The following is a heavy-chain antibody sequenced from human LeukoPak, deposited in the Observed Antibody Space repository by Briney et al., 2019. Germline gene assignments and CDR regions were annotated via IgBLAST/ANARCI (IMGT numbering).Heavy chain of an antibody. V-gene: IGHV4-4*07. D-gene: IGHD6-13*01. Sequence: SETLSLTCTVSGGSISSYYWSWIRQPAGKGLEWIGRIYTSGCTNYNPSLKSRVTMSVDTSKNQFSLKLSSVTAADTAVYYCAREIAAAGLIVLPRYYFDYWGQGTLVTVSS. J-gene: IGHJ4*02. CDR1: GGSISSYY. CDR2: IYTSGCT. CDR3: AREIAAAGLIVLPRYYFDY.